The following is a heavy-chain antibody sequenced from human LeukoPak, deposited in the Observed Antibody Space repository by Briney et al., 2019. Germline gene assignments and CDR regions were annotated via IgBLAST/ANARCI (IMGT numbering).Heavy chain of an antibody. Sequence: SETLSLTCTVSGGSISSYYWTWIRQPAGTRLEWIGRIYPSGSTNYNPSLKSRVTMSVDTSKNQFSLKLSSVTAADTAVYYCARENSGSYREFDYWGQGTLVTVSS. CDR2: IYPSGST. D-gene: IGHD1-26*01. J-gene: IGHJ4*02. V-gene: IGHV4-4*07. CDR3: ARENSGSYREFDY. CDR1: GGSISSYY.